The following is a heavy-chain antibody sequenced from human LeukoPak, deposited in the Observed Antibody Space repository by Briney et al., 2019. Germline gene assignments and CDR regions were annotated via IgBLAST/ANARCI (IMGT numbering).Heavy chain of an antibody. V-gene: IGHV1-18*01. CDR3: ARDQGYSSGWVSDY. Sequence: ASVKASCKASGYTFTSYGISWVRQAPGQGLEWMGWISAYNGNTNYAQKLQGRVTMTTDTSTSTAYMELRSLRPDDTAVYYCARDQGYSSGWVSDYWGQGTLVTVSS. CDR1: GYTFTSYG. D-gene: IGHD6-19*01. CDR2: ISAYNGNT. J-gene: IGHJ4*02.